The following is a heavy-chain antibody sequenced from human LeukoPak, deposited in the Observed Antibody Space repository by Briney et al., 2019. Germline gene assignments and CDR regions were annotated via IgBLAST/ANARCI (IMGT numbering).Heavy chain of an antibody. V-gene: IGHV4-30-2*01. CDR3: ARHSGSYYDNYDY. Sequence: SETLSLTCAVSGGSISSGGYSWSWIRQPPGKGLEWIGYIYHSGSTYYNPSLKSRVTISVDTSKNQFSLKLNSMTATDTAVYYCARHSGSYYDNYDYWGQGTLVTVSS. D-gene: IGHD1-26*01. CDR1: GGSISSGGYS. CDR2: IYHSGST. J-gene: IGHJ4*02.